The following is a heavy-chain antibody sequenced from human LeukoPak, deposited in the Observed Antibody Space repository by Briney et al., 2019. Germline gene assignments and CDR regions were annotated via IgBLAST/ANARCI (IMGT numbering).Heavy chain of an antibody. CDR1: GGSISSYY. CDR2: IYTSGST. J-gene: IGHJ4*02. CDR3: ARRADYFDY. D-gene: IGHD6-13*01. Sequence: SETLSLTCTVSGGSISSYYWSWIRQPPGKGLEWIGYIYTSGSTNYNPSLKSRVTISVDTSKNQFSLKLSSVTAADTAVYYCARRADYFDYWGQGTLVTVSS. V-gene: IGHV4-4*09.